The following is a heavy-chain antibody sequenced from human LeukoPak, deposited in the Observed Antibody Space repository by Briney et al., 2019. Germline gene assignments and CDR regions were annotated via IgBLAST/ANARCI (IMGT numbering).Heavy chain of an antibody. J-gene: IGHJ4*02. CDR2: VSHTGST. CDR3: ARDWDALGGGGPPKTCFDY. Sequence: SETLSLTCAVYGGSFSGYYWSWIRQPPGKGLEWIGRVSHTGSTDYNPSLRSRVIVSVDTSKDQFSLKLSSVTAADTAVYYCARDWDALGGGGPPKTCFDYWGQGTLVTVSS. V-gene: IGHV4-34*01. CDR1: GGSFSGYY. D-gene: IGHD3-16*01.